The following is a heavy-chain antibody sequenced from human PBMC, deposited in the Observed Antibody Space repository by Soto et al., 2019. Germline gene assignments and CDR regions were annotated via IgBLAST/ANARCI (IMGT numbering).Heavy chain of an antibody. Sequence: GGSLILSCAASGFTFSNAWMNWVRQAPGKGLEWVGRIKSKTDGGTTDYAAPVKGRFTISRDDSKNTLYLQMNSLKTEDTAVYYCTTALTYYYDSSGSVNDYWGQGTLVTVSS. V-gene: IGHV3-15*07. CDR3: TTALTYYYDSSGSVNDY. CDR1: GFTFSNAW. D-gene: IGHD3-22*01. CDR2: IKSKTDGGTT. J-gene: IGHJ4*02.